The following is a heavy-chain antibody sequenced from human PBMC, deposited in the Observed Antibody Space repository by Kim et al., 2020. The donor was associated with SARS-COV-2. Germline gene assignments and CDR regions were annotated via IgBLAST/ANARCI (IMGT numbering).Heavy chain of an antibody. V-gene: IGHV3-66*01. CDR2: IYSGGST. J-gene: IGHJ4*02. D-gene: IGHD4-17*01. CDR1: GFTVSSNY. Sequence: GGSLRLSCAASGFTVSSNYMSWVRQAPGKGLEWVSVIYSGGSTYYADSVKGRFTISRDNSKNTLYLQMNSLRAEDTAVYYCARGGNEDYGDYYPFFDYWGQGTLVTVSS. CDR3: ARGGNEDYGDYYPFFDY.